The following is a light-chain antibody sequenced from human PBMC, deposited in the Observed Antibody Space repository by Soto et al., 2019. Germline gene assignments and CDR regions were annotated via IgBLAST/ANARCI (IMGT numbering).Light chain of an antibody. Sequence: QLVLTQPPSASGSPGQSVTISCTGTSSDVGGYNYVSWYQQHPGKAPKLMISEVSKRPSGVPDRFSGSKSGNTASLTVSGLQAGDEADYYCSSFAGNNNLVFGGGTKLTVL. J-gene: IGLJ2*01. V-gene: IGLV2-8*01. CDR1: SSDVGGYNY. CDR2: EVS. CDR3: SSFAGNNNLV.